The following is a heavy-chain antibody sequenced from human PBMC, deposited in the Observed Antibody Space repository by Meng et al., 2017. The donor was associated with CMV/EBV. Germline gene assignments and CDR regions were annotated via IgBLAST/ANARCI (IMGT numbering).Heavy chain of an antibody. D-gene: IGHD6-19*01. CDR1: GGTFSSYA. CDR3: AKNFLMQGSGWYDSHGRDYYYGMDV. J-gene: IGHJ6*02. V-gene: IGHV1-69*05. Sequence: SVKVSCKASGGTFSSYAISWVRQAPGQGLEWMGGIIPIFGTANYAQKFQGRVTITTDESTSTAYMELSSLRSEDTAAYYCAKNFLMQGSGWYDSHGRDYYYGMDVWGQGTTVTVSS. CDR2: IIPIFGTA.